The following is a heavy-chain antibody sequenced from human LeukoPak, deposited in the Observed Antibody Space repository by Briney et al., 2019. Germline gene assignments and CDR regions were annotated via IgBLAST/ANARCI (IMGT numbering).Heavy chain of an antibody. D-gene: IGHD2-15*01. CDR1: GFTFSNYG. CDR2: ISYDGSNK. V-gene: IGHV3-30*18. J-gene: IGHJ4*02. Sequence: PGGSLRLSCVASGFTFSNYGMHWVRQAPGKGLEWVAVISYDGSNKYYADSVKGRFTISRDNSKNTLYLQMNSLRAEDTAVYYCAKDRNRYCSGGSCLPEAWGQGTLVTVSS. CDR3: AKDRNRYCSGGSCLPEA.